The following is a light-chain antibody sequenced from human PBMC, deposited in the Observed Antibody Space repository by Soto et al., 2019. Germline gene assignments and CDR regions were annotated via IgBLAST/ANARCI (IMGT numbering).Light chain of an antibody. J-gene: IGKJ1*01. CDR1: QSVTSTY. V-gene: IGKV3-20*01. CDR2: ATS. Sequence: EIVLAQSPGTLSLSPGERATLSCRASQSVTSTYLAWYQQRPGQAPRLLLYATSSRAIGVPDRFSGSGSGTDFTLTVSRLEPEDFAVYYCQQYGGSRTFGQGTKVDIK. CDR3: QQYGGSRT.